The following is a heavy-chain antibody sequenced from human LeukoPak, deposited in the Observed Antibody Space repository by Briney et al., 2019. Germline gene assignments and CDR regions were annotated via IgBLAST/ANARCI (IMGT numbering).Heavy chain of an antibody. D-gene: IGHD4-11*01. CDR1: GFTVSSNY. J-gene: IGHJ5*02. Sequence: PGGSLRLSCAASGFTVSSNYMSWVRQAPGKGLEWVSVIYSGGSTYYADSVKGRFTISRDNSKNTLYLQMNSLRAEDTAVYYCARGLQLNWFDPWGQGTLVTVSS. CDR2: IYSGGST. CDR3: ARGLQLNWFDP. V-gene: IGHV3-53*01.